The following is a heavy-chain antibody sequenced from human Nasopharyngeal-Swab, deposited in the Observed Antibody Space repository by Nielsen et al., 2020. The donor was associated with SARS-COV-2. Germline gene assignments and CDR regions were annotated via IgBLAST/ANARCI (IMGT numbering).Heavy chain of an antibody. CDR2: ISSSGSTI. V-gene: IGHV3-11*04. J-gene: IGHJ4*02. CDR1: GFTFSDYY. D-gene: IGHD2-21*01. Sequence: GESLKISCAASGFTFSDYYRSWIRQAPGKGLEWVSYISSSGSTIYYADSVKGRFTISRDNAKNSLYLQMNSLRAEDTAVYYCTREVMRTHDYWGQGTLVTVSS. CDR3: TREVMRTHDY.